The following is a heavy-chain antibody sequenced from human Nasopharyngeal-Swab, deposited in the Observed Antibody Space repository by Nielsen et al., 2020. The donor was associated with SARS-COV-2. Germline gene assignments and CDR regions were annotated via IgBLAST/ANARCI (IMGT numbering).Heavy chain of an antibody. D-gene: IGHD3-10*02. J-gene: IGHJ4*02. V-gene: IGHV5-51*01. CDR2: IYPGDSDT. Sequence: VRQMPGKGLEWVGVIYPGDSDTRYSPSFQGQVPISADKPISTAYLQWSSLKASDTAMYYCARHSVRGRLIGFDYWGQGTLVTVSS. CDR3: ARHSVRGRLIGFDY.